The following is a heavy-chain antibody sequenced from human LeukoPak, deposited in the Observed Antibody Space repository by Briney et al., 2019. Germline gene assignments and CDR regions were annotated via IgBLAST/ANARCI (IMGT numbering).Heavy chain of an antibody. D-gene: IGHD2-2*01. CDR3: ARTKDIVVVPAAEAVYYFDY. J-gene: IGHJ4*02. Sequence: SETLSLTCAVYGGSFSGYYWSWIRQPPRKGLEWIGEINHSGSTNYNPSLKSRVTISVDTSKNQFSLKLSSVTAADTAVYYCARTKDIVVVPAAEAVYYFDYWGQGTLVTVSS. CDR2: INHSGST. V-gene: IGHV4-34*01. CDR1: GGSFSGYY.